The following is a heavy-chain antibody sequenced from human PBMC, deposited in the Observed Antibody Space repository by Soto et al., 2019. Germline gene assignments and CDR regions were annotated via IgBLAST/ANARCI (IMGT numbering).Heavy chain of an antibody. V-gene: IGHV4-59*01. CDR2: IYYSGST. D-gene: IGHD6-6*01. CDR1: GGSINDFY. CDR3: APVGGVAARTFDY. Sequence: SETLSLTCTVSGGSINDFYWSWIRQPPGKGLEWIGYIYYSGSTDYNPSLKGRGKISVDTSKNQFSLKLRSVTAADTAVYYCAPVGGVAARTFDYWGQRTLVTVSS. J-gene: IGHJ4*02.